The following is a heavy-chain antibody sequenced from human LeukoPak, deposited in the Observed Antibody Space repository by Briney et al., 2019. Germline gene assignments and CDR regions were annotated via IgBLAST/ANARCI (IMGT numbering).Heavy chain of an antibody. Sequence: GGSLRLSCAVSGFTFSIYAMSGVRQASGKGLQWVSSITSRGESTWYVDSVKGRFTITRDNSENTLYLQMHSLRAEDTAVYYCARDRPNYYGSDGHYYRRDGDYWGRGTLVSVSS. D-gene: IGHD3-22*01. CDR2: ITSRGEST. J-gene: IGHJ4*02. V-gene: IGHV3-23*01. CDR1: GFTFSIYA. CDR3: ARDRPNYYGSDGHYYRRDGDY.